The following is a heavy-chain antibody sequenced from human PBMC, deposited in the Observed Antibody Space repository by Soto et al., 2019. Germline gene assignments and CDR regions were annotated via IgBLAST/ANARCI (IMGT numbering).Heavy chain of an antibody. CDR3: AETMDYGEPTEWFDP. CDR2: IIPIFGTA. J-gene: IGHJ5*02. CDR1: GGTFSSYA. Sequence: QVQLVQSGAEGKKPGSSVKVSCKASGGTFSSYAISWVRQAPGQGLEWMGGIIPIFGTANYAQKFQGRVTITANESTSTAYMELSSLRSEYTAVYYCAETMDYGEPTEWFDPWGQGTLVTVSS. D-gene: IGHD4-17*01. V-gene: IGHV1-69*01.